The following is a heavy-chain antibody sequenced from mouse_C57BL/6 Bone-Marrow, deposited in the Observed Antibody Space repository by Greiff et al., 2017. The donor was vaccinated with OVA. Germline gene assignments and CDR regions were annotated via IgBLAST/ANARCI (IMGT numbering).Heavy chain of an antibody. V-gene: IGHV1-59*01. J-gene: IGHJ3*01. CDR2: IDPSDSYT. Sequence: VQLQQPGAELVRPGTSVKLSCKASGYTFTSYWMHWVKQRPGPGLEWIGVIDPSDSYTNYNQKFKGKATLTVDTSSSTAYMQLSSLTSEDSAVYYCARDGYDETWFAYWGQGTLGTVSA. D-gene: IGHD2-2*01. CDR1: GYTFTSYW. CDR3: ARDGYDETWFAY.